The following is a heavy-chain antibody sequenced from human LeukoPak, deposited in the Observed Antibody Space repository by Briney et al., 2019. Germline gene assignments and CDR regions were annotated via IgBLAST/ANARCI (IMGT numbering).Heavy chain of an antibody. CDR2: IYSSGTT. CDR1: GGSIRSYY. V-gene: IGHV4-4*07. D-gene: IGHD1-26*01. J-gene: IGHJ4*02. CDR3: ARDGYTASYYSLDY. Sequence: SETLSLTCTVSGGSIRSYYWSWIRPPAGKGLESIGRIYSSGTTNYNPSLKSRVTMSVDMSTNQFSLRLSSVTAADTAIYYCARDGYTASYYSLDYWGQGILVTVSS.